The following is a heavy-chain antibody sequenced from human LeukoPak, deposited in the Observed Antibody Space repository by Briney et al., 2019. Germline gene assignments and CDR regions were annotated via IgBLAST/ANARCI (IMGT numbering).Heavy chain of an antibody. V-gene: IGHV4-34*01. CDR3: ARGLKWDFVEARLWNY. CDR2: ISHSGST. CDR1: GSSFSGYS. D-gene: IGHD1-26*01. J-gene: IGHJ4*02. Sequence: SETLSLTCAVYGSSFSGYSWSWIRQSPGKGLEWIGEISHSGSTNYNPSLKSRVTVSADTSKTQFSLELSSVTAADTAVYYCARGLKWDFVEARLWNYWGQGTLVTVSS.